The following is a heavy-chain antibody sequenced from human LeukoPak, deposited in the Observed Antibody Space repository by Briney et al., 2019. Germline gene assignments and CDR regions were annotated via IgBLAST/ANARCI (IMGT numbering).Heavy chain of an antibody. D-gene: IGHD3-10*01. V-gene: IGHV3-30*18. CDR3: AKEIYFGSGSYPDY. J-gene: IGHJ4*02. Sequence: GGSLRLSCAASGFTLSSYGIHWVRQAPGKGLEWVAVISNDGSKKYYADSVKGRFTISRDNSKNTLYLQMNGLRAEDTAIYYCAKEIYFGSGSYPDYWGQGTLVTVSS. CDR2: ISNDGSKK. CDR1: GFTLSSYG.